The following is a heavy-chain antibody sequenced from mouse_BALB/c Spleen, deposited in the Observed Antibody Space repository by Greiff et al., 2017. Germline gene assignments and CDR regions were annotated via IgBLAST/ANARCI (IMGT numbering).Heavy chain of an antibody. CDR2: IRNKANGYTT. V-gene: IGHV7-3*02. CDR3: ARDIRYGAYYAMDD. D-gene: IGHD1-1*01. CDR1: GFTFTDYY. J-gene: IGHJ4*01. Sequence: EVKLVESGGGLVQPGGSLRLSCATSGFTFTDYYMSWVRQPPGKALEWLGFIRNKANGYTTEYSASVKGRFTISRDNSQSILYLQMNTLRAEDSATYYCARDIRYGAYYAMDDWGQGTSVTVSS.